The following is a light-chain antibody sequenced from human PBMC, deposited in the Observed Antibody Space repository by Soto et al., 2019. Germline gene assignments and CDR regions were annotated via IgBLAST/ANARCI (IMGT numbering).Light chain of an antibody. CDR1: QSISMW. V-gene: IGKV1-5*03. Sequence: DVQMTQSPSTLSASVGDSVTITCRASQSISMWLAWYQQKAGKAPNLLIYKASSLEGGVPSRFSVSGSGTEFTLTISSLQSDDFATYYCQQYNHYQWTFGQGTKVEV. CDR3: QQYNHYQWT. J-gene: IGKJ1*01. CDR2: KAS.